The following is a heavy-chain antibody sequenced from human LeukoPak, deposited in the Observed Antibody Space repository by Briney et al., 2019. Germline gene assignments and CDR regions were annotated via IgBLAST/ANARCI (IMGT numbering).Heavy chain of an antibody. V-gene: IGHV4-59*08. D-gene: IGHD3-3*01. CDR1: GGSISSYY. J-gene: IGHJ4*02. CDR2: IYHSGST. Sequence: SETLSLTCTVSGGSISSYYWSWIRQPPGKGLEWIGSIYHSGSTYYNPSLKSRVTISVDTSKNQFSLKLSSVTAADTAVYYCASAYDFWSGYFDYWGQGTLVTVSS. CDR3: ASAYDFWSGYFDY.